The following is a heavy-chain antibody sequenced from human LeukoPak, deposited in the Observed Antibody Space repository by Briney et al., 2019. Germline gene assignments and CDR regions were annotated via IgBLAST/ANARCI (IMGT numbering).Heavy chain of an antibody. D-gene: IGHD2-21*02. V-gene: IGHV3-20*04. Sequence: GGSLRLSCAASGFTFDDYGMSWVRQAPGKGLEWVSGINWNGGSTGYADSVKGRFTISRDNAKNSLYLQMNSLRAEDTALYYCARASAAYCGGDCYSDYWGQGTLVTVSS. CDR1: GFTFDDYG. CDR2: INWNGGST. CDR3: ARASAAYCGGDCYSDY. J-gene: IGHJ4*02.